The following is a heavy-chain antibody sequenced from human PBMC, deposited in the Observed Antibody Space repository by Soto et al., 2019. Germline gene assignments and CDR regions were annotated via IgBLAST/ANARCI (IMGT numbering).Heavy chain of an antibody. CDR2: TYYRSKWYN. D-gene: IGHD3-3*01. V-gene: IGHV6-1*01. J-gene: IGHJ6*02. CDR1: GDSVSSNSAD. Sequence: SQTLSLTCALSGDSVSSNSADWNWIRQSPSRGLEWLGRTYYRSKWYNDYAVSVKSRITINPDTSKNQFSLQLNSVTPEDTAVYYCARGGMDYDFWSGYLESDGMDVWGQGTTVTVSS. CDR3: ARGGMDYDFWSGYLESDGMDV.